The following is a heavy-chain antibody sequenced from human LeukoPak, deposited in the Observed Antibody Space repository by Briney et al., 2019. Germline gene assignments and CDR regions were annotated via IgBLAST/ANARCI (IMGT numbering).Heavy chain of an antibody. CDR3: VRRPVNFVGSGSPFDS. CDR1: GDSFTAYY. Sequence: SETLSLTCTVSGDSFTAYYWNWIRQPPGTGPEWLGHIFHSGSTSYNPTLKGRVTMSIDASKNQFSLSLRSVTAADTAVYYCVRRPVNFVGSGSPFDSWGQGTLVSVSS. D-gene: IGHD3-10*01. J-gene: IGHJ4*02. V-gene: IGHV4-59*08. CDR2: IFHSGST.